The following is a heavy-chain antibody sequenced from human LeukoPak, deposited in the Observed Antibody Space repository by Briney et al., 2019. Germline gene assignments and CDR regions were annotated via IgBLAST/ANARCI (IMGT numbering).Heavy chain of an antibody. J-gene: IGHJ3*02. CDR1: GFTFSSYG. D-gene: IGHD5-12*01. Sequence: PGRSLRLSCAASGFTFSSYGMHWVRQAPGKGLEWVAVIWYDGSNKYYADSVKGRFTISRDNSKNTPYLQMNSLRAEDTAVYYCASLSGYSGYDHAFDIWGQGTMVTVSS. CDR2: IWYDGSNK. V-gene: IGHV3-33*01. CDR3: ASLSGYSGYDHAFDI.